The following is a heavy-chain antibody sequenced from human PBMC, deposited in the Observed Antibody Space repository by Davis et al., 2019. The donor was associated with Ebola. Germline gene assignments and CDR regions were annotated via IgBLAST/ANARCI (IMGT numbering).Heavy chain of an antibody. J-gene: IGHJ4*02. Sequence: GESLKISCAASGFTFSSYGMHWVRQAPGKGLEWVAVIWYDGSNKYYADSVKGRFTISRDNSKNTLYLQMNSLRAEDTAVYYCAKDEESSWSPFFDYWGQGTLVTVSS. V-gene: IGHV3-33*06. CDR2: IWYDGSNK. CDR1: GFTFSSYG. D-gene: IGHD6-13*01. CDR3: AKDEESSWSPFFDY.